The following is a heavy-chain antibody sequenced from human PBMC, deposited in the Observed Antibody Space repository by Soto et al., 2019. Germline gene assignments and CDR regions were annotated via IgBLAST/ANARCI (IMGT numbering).Heavy chain of an antibody. CDR2: IYYSGST. CDR1: GGSISRGDYY. D-gene: IGHD5-12*01. V-gene: IGHV4-30-4*01. J-gene: IGHJ6*02. CDR3: ARISGYDSYYYYGMDV. Sequence: NPSETLSLTCTVSGGSISRGDYYWSWIRQPPGKGLEWIGYIYYSGSTYYNPSLKRRVTISVGTSKNQFSLKLSSVTAADTAVYYCARISGYDSYYYYGMDVWGQGTTVTVSS.